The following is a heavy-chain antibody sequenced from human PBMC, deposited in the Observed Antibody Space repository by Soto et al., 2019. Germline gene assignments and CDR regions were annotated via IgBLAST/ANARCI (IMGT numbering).Heavy chain of an antibody. CDR3: AKDTGYSSGYYLDY. J-gene: IGHJ4*02. CDR2: IFYDGSKK. Sequence: QVQLVESGGGVVQPGRSLRLSCAASGFTFGSYGMHWVRQAPGKGLEWVAMIFYDGSKKHYVDSVKGRFTISRDNSKNLLYLQRNSLRAEDSAVYYCAKDTGYSSGYYLDYWGQGTLVTVSS. V-gene: IGHV3-33*06. D-gene: IGHD2-15*01. CDR1: GFTFGSYG.